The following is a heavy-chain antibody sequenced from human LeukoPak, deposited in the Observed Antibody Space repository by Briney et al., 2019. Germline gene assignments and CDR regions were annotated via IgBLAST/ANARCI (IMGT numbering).Heavy chain of an antibody. D-gene: IGHD6-19*01. CDR3: AKRFDSSGWYAYFDY. Sequence: GGSLRLSCAASGFTFSSYAMSWVRQAPGKGLEWGSAISGSGGSTYYADSVKGRFTISRDNSKTTLYLQMNSLRAEDTAVYYCAKRFDSSGWYAYFDYWGQGTLVTVSS. CDR1: GFTFSSYA. CDR2: ISGSGGST. V-gene: IGHV3-23*01. J-gene: IGHJ4*02.